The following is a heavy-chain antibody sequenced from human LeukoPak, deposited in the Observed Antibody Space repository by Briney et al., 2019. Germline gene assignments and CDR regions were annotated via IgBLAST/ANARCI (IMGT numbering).Heavy chain of an antibody. CDR3: ARSNYVWGSYRPRQSDAFDI. V-gene: IGHV4-59*12. CDR1: GGSISSYY. Sequence: SETLSLTCTVSGGSISSYYWSWIRQPPGKGLEWIGYIYYSGSTNYNPSLKSRVTISVDTSKNQFSLKLSSVTAADTAVYCCARSNYVWGSYRPRQSDAFDIWGQGTMVTVSS. D-gene: IGHD3-16*02. CDR2: IYYSGST. J-gene: IGHJ3*02.